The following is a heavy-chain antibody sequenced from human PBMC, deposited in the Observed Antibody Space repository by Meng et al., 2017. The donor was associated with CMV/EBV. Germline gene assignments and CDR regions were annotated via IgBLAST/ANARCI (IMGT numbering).Heavy chain of an antibody. CDR2: ISSSGSTI. J-gene: IGHJ5*02. CDR1: GFTFNAYA. V-gene: IGHV3-48*03. CDR3: ARDGRRDGYILNWFDP. Sequence: GGSLRLSCSVSGFTFNAYAMSWVRQAPGKGLEWVSYISSSGSTIYYADSVKGRFTISRDNAKNSLYLQMNSLRAEDTAVYYCARDGRRDGYILNWFDPWGQGTLVTVSS. D-gene: IGHD5-24*01.